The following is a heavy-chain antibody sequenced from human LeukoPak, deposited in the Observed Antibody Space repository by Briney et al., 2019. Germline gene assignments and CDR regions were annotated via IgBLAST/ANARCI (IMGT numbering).Heavy chain of an antibody. Sequence: SETLSLTCTVSGGSISSSSYYWGWIRQPPGKGLEWIGSIYYSGSTYYNPSLKSRVTISVDTYKNQFSLKLSSVTAADTAVYYCARSTFSYYYDSSGYHHGPFDYWGQGTLVTVSS. CDR2: IYYSGST. CDR3: ARSTFSYYYDSSGYHHGPFDY. CDR1: GGSISSSSYY. J-gene: IGHJ4*02. D-gene: IGHD3-22*01. V-gene: IGHV4-39*01.